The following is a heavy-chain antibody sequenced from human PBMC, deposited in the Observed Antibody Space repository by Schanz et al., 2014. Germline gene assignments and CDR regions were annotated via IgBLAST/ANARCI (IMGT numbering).Heavy chain of an antibody. V-gene: IGHV1-18*01. J-gene: IGHJ4*02. CDR1: GYTFTSYG. CDR2: ISAYNGNT. D-gene: IGHD3-3*01. CDR3: TRSDARDFWSGYYTRFDY. Sequence: QVQLVQSGAEVKKPGASVKVSCKASGYTFTSYGISWVRQAPGQGLEWMGWISAYNGNTKYPQKLQGRVIMTTDNTTSTTHTETRRLRSDDTAVYYCTRSDARDFWSGYYTRFDYWGQGTLVTVSS.